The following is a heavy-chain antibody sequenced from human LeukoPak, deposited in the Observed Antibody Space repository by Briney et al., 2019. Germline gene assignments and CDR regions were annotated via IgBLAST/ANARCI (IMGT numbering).Heavy chain of an antibody. CDR3: ARVRSSGWGKGFDY. V-gene: IGHV4-34*01. CDR2: INHSGST. J-gene: IGHJ4*02. Sequence: SETLSLTCAVYGGSFSGYYWSWIRQPPGKGLEWIGEINHSGSTNYNPSLKSRVTISVDTSKNQFSLKLSSVTAADTAVYYCARVRSSGWGKGFDYWGQGTLVTVSS. D-gene: IGHD6-19*01. CDR1: GGSFSGYY.